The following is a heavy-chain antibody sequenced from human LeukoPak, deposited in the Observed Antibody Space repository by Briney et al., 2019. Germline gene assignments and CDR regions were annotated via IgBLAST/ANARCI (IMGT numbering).Heavy chain of an antibody. CDR1: GGSISSGNYY. V-gene: IGHV4-31*03. Sequence: SETLSLTCTVSGGSISSGNYYWSWIRQHPGKGLEWIGYIHYSENTFYNPSLKSRVTISVDTSKNQFSLRLSSVNAADTAVYYCAREHYGDYLSGAFDIWGQGTVVTVSS. CDR2: IHYSENT. J-gene: IGHJ3*02. D-gene: IGHD4-17*01. CDR3: AREHYGDYLSGAFDI.